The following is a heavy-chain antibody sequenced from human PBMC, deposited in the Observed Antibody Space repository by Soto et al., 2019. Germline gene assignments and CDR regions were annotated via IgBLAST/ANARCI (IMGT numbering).Heavy chain of an antibody. Sequence: QVQLVQSGAEVKKPGCSVKVSCKASGGTFSSYAISWVRQAPGQGLEWMGGIIPIFGTANYAQKLQGRVTITADESTSTAYMELSSLRSEDTAVYYCARDCTSTSCYPDGMDVWGQGTTVTVSS. CDR3: ARDCTSTSCYPDGMDV. CDR1: GGTFSSYA. J-gene: IGHJ6*02. V-gene: IGHV1-69*12. CDR2: IIPIFGTA. D-gene: IGHD2-2*01.